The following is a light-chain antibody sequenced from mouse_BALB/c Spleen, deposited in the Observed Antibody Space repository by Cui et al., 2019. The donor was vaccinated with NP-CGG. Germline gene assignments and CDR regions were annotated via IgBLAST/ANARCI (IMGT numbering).Light chain of an antibody. V-gene: IGLV1*01. CDR2: GTN. CDR3: ALWYSNHWV. CDR1: TGAVTTNNY. Sequence: QAFVTQESALTTSPVETVTLTCRSSTGAVTTNNYANWVQEKPDHLFTGLIGGTNNRVPGVPARFSGSLIGDKAALTITGAQTEDEAIYFCALWYSNHWVFGGGTKLTVL. J-gene: IGLJ1*01.